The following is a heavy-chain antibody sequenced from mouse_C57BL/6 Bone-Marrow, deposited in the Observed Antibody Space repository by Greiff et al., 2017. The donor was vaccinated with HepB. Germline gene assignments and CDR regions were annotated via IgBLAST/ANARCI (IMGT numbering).Heavy chain of an antibody. CDR3: ARRRHYYGSSSHYFDY. V-gene: IGHV5-6*01. CDR1: GFTFSSYG. J-gene: IGHJ2*01. D-gene: IGHD1-1*01. CDR2: ISSGGSYT. Sequence: EVQLVESGGDLVKPGGSLKLSCAASGFTFSSYGMSWVRQTPDKRLEWVATISSGGSYTYYPDSVKGRFTISRDNAKNTLYLQMSSLKSEDTAMYYCARRRHYYGSSSHYFDYWGQGTTLTVSS.